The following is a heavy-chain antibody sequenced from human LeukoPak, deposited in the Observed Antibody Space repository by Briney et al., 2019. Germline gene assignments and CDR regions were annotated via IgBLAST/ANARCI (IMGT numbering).Heavy chain of an antibody. CDR2: ISSSSSYI. CDR3: AKEVLGYYDSSGYYYRGYNWFDP. J-gene: IGHJ5*02. V-gene: IGHV3-21*01. D-gene: IGHD3-22*01. Sequence: PGGSLRLSCAASGFTFSSYSMNWVRQAPGKGLEWVSSISSSSSYIYYADSVKGRFTISRDNAKNSLYLQMNSLRAEDTAVYYCAKEVLGYYDSSGYYYRGYNWFDPWGQGTLVTVSS. CDR1: GFTFSSYS.